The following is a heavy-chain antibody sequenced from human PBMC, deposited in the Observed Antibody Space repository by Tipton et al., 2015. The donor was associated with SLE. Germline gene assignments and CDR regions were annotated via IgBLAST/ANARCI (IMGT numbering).Heavy chain of an antibody. J-gene: IGHJ4*02. Sequence: GSLRLSCAASGITFSGYSMNWVRQAPGKGLEWVANIKQDGSEKYYVDSVKGRFTISRDNAKNSLYLQMNSLRAEDTAVYYCARDSGGGFDYWGQGTLVTVSS. CDR1: GITFSGYS. CDR3: ARDSGGGFDY. CDR2: IKQDGSEK. V-gene: IGHV3-7*01. D-gene: IGHD3-10*01.